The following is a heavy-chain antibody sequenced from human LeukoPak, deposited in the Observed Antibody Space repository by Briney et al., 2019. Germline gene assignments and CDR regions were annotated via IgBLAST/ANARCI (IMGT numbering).Heavy chain of an antibody. CDR3: TTGTYYYDSSGYYEFDY. D-gene: IGHD3-22*01. J-gene: IGHJ4*02. Sequence: GGSLRLSCAASGFTFSNARMSWVRQAPGKGLEWVGRIKSKTDGGTTDYAAPVKGRFTISRDDSKNTLYLQMNSLKTEDTAVYYCTTGTYYYDSSGYYEFDYWGQGTLVTVSS. CDR1: GFTFSNAR. CDR2: IKSKTDGGTT. V-gene: IGHV3-15*01.